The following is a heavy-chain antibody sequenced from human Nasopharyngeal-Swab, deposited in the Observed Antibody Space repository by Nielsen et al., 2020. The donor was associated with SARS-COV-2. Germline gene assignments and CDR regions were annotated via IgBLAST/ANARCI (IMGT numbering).Heavy chain of an antibody. J-gene: IGHJ4*02. Sequence: IRQPPGKGLEWIGSLHYTGIIYYNPSLKSRVTVSVDTSKTHFSLKLSSVTAADTAVYYCARGKQSGDYAFDYWGQGTLVTVSS. D-gene: IGHD4-17*01. V-gene: IGHV4-39*02. CDR2: LHYTGII. CDR3: ARGKQSGDYAFDY.